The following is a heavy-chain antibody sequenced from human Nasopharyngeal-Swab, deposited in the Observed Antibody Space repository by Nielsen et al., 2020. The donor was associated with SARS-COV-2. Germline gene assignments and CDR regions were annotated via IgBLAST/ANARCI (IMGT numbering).Heavy chain of an antibody. CDR3: AKSVWFDP. CDR2: ISGSGGST. J-gene: IGHJ5*02. V-gene: IGHV3-23*01. Sequence: VRQAPGKGLEWVSAISGSGGSTYYADSVKGRFTNSRDNSKNTLYLQMNSLRAEDTAVYYCAKSVWFDPWGQGTLVTVSS.